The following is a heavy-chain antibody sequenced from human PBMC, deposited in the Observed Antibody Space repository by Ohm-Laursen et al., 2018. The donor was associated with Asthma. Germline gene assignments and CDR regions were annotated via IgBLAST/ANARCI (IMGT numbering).Heavy chain of an antibody. J-gene: IGHJ6*02. D-gene: IGHD2-15*01. CDR1: GFSFSSNT. V-gene: IGHV3-23*01. CDR2: INSGGGT. Sequence: SLRLSCSASGFSFSSNTITWARQAPGKGLEWVSAINSGGGTTYGDSVKGRFTISRDNSKNTVYLAMNSLGAEDTAVYFCAKVGAWSHYYYFGTDVWGQGTTVTVSS. CDR3: AKVGAWSHYYYFGTDV.